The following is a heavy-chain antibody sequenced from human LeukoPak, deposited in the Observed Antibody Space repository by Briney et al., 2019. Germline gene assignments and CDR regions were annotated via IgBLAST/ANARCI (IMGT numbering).Heavy chain of an antibody. CDR2: VSYDASST. CDR1: GFTFSTYG. J-gene: IGHJ5*02. D-gene: IGHD1-26*01. CDR3: ARDGT. Sequence: PGGSLRLSCAASGFTFSTYGMHWVRQAPAKGLEWVAVVSYDASSTYYADSVKGRFTISRDNSKNTLYLQMNSLRAEDTAVYYCARDGTWGPGTLVTVSS. V-gene: IGHV3-30*03.